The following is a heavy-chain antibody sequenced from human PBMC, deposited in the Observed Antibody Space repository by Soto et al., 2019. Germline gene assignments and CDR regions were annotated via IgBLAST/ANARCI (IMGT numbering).Heavy chain of an antibody. D-gene: IGHD3-3*01. J-gene: IGHJ6*02. CDR3: ARGPVLRFLEWFGIYGMDV. Sequence: SETLSLTCTVSGGSISSGDYYWSWIRQPPGKGLEWIGYIYYSGSTYYNPSLKSRVTISVDTSKNQFSLKLSSVTAADTAVYYCARGPVLRFLEWFGIYGMDVWGQGPTVTV. CDR2: IYYSGST. V-gene: IGHV4-30-4*01. CDR1: GGSISSGDYY.